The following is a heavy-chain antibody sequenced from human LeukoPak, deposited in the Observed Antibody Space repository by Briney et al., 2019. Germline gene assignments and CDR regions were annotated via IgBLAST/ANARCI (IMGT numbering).Heavy chain of an antibody. D-gene: IGHD6-19*01. CDR1: GYTFTSYY. CDR2: INPSGGST. Sequence: ASVKVSCKASGYTFTSYYMHWVRQAPGQGLEWTGIINPSGGSTSYAQKFQGRVTMTRDMSTSTVYMELSSLRSEDTAVYYCARESPSGWYFDYWGQGTLVTVSS. V-gene: IGHV1-46*01. J-gene: IGHJ4*02. CDR3: ARESPSGWYFDY.